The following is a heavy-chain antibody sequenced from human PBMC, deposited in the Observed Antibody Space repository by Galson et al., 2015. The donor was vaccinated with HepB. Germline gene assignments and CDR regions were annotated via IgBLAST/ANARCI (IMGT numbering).Heavy chain of an antibody. CDR3: AREWYEGLRLWESTLAY. J-gene: IGHJ4*02. CDR1: GFTFSSYA. D-gene: IGHD3-16*01. Sequence: SLRLSCAASGFTFSSYAMHWVRQAPGTGLEWVAVVSSHGSNKYYADSVKGRFTVSRDNAKNTLFLEMNSLRTEDTAVYYGAREWYEGLRLWESTLAYWGQGTLVTVSS. CDR2: VSSHGSNK. V-gene: IGHV3-30*04.